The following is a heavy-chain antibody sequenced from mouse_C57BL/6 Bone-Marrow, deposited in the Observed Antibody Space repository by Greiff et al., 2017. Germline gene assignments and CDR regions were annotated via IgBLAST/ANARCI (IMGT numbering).Heavy chain of an antibody. CDR3: ARNYGSSYGYWYFDV. CDR2: INPNNGGT. V-gene: IGHV1-22*01. CDR1: GYTFTDYN. J-gene: IGHJ1*03. D-gene: IGHD1-1*01. Sequence: EVKLQESGPELVKPGASVKMSCKASGYTFTDYNMHWVKQSHGKSLEWIGYINPNNGGTSYNQKFKGKATLTVNKSSSTAYMELRSLTSEDSAVYYCARNYGSSYGYWYFDVWGTGTTVTVSS.